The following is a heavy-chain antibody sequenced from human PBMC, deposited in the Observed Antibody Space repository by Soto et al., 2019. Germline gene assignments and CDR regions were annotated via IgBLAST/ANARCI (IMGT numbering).Heavy chain of an antibody. D-gene: IGHD2-21*02. V-gene: IGHV3-66*01. Sequence: EVQLVESGGGLVQPGGSLRLSCAASGFSVGSSYLYWVRQAPGRGLQWVSSIYVDGTTYYTDSVKGRFSISRDSSKNTLYLQMNSLRAEDTALYYCIKGKVGTDPNWLDPWGQGSLVTVSS. CDR1: GFSVGSSY. CDR2: IYVDGTT. J-gene: IGHJ5*02. CDR3: IKGKVGTDPNWLDP.